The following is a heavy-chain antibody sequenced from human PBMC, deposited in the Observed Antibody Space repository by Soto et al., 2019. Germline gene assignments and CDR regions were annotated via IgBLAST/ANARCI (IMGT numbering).Heavy chain of an antibody. D-gene: IGHD4-17*01. J-gene: IGHJ4*02. V-gene: IGHV3-21*01. CDR1: GFTFSSYS. CDR2: ISSSSSYI. CDR3: ARAFGDPRKYYFDS. Sequence: EVQLVESGGGLVKPGGSLRLSCAASGFTFSSYSMNWVRQAPGKGLEWVSSISSSSSYIYYADSVKGRFTISRDNAKNSLYLQMNSLRAEDTAVYYCARAFGDPRKYYFDSWGQGTLVTVSS.